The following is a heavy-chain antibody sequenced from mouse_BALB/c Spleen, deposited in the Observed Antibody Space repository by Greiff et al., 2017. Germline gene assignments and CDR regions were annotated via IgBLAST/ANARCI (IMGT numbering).Heavy chain of an antibody. CDR2: ISSGSSTI. V-gene: IGHV5-17*02. Sequence: EVKLMESGGGLVQPGGSRKLSCAASGFTFSSFGMHWVRQAPEKGLEWVAYISSGSSTIYYADTVKGRFTISRDNPKNTLFLQMTSLRSEDTAMYYCARSRLPLAMDYWGQGTSVTVS. CDR1: GFTFSSFG. J-gene: IGHJ4*01. D-gene: IGHD2-2*01. CDR3: ARSRLPLAMDY.